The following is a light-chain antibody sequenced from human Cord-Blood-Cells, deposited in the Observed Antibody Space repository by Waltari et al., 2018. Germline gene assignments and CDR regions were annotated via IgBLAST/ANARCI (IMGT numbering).Light chain of an antibody. J-gene: IGKJ1*01. Sequence: ESVSTKTPGTLSLSPGERATLPCRASQSVSSSYLAWYQQNPGKAPRLLIYGASSRATGIPDRFSGSGAGTDFTLTISGLEPECYAVYYCHQYGSSPRTCGQGTKVEIK. V-gene: IGKV3-20*01. CDR1: QSVSSSY. CDR3: HQYGSSPRT. CDR2: GAS.